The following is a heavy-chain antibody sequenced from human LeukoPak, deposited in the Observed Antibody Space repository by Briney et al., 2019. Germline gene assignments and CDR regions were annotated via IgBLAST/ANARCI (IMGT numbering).Heavy chain of an antibody. Sequence: SETLSLTCTVSGGSISNYYWTWIRQPAGKGLEWIGRIYSSGSTDYNPSLKSRLTMSIDTSKKQFSLKLSSVTAADTAVYYCARIAIAGSAYDYWGQGTLVTVSS. D-gene: IGHD6-13*01. V-gene: IGHV4-4*07. CDR1: GGSISNYY. CDR2: IYSSGST. CDR3: ARIAIAGSAYDY. J-gene: IGHJ4*02.